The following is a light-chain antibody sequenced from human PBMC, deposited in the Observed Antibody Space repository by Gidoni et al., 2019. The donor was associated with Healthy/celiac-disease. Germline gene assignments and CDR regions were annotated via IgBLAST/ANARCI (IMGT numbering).Light chain of an antibody. V-gene: IGKV1-33*01. J-gene: IGKJ2*01. CDR1: QDISNY. CDR3: QQYDNLPRT. CDR2: DAS. Sequence: DIQMTQSPSSLSASVGDRVTITCQASQDISNYLNWYQQKPGKAPKLLIYDASNLETGVPSRFSGSGSGTDFTFTISSLQPEDIATYYCQQYDNLPRTFXQXTKLXFK.